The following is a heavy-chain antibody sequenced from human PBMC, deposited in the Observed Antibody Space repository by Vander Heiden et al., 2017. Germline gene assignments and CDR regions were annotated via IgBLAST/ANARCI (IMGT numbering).Heavy chain of an antibody. Sequence: EVQLVESGGGLVQPDRSLRLSCAASGFTFDDFAMHWVRQAPGKGLEWVATISWNSGSIHYADSVKGRFTISRDNAKNSLYLQMNSLRPGDTALYYCARMTSGWYRGDYYFDNWGQGTLVTVSS. D-gene: IGHD6-13*01. CDR2: ISWNSGSI. CDR1: GFTFDDFA. CDR3: ARMTSGWYRGDYYFDN. V-gene: IGHV3-9*01. J-gene: IGHJ4*02.